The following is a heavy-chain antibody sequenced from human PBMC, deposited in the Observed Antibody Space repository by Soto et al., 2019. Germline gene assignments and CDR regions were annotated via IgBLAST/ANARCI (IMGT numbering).Heavy chain of an antibody. Sequence: QVQLVQSGAEVKKPGSSVKVSCKTSGGSFSTYTINWVRHAPGQGLEWLGRIIPILDISNYAQKFQDRVTITADKSTSTAYMELSSLKSEDTAVYYCAAHVSHDAMATIRLGLDYWGQGTLLTVSS. V-gene: IGHV1-69*02. D-gene: IGHD5-12*01. CDR2: IIPILDIS. CDR1: GGSFSTYT. J-gene: IGHJ4*02. CDR3: AAHVSHDAMATIRLGLDY.